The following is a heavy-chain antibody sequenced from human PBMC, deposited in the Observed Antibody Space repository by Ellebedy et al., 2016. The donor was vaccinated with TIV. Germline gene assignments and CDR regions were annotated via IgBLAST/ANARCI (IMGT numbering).Heavy chain of an antibody. CDR1: GYSISSSDSISTSDW. CDR2: ISYSGTT. CDR3: ARSQYYDFWSGYYS. J-gene: IGHJ4*02. Sequence: MPSETLSLTCAVFGYSISSSDSISTSDWWAWIRQPPGKGLEWIGYISYSGTTYYNPSLKSRVTISVDTSKNQFSLKLSSVTAADTAVYYCARSQYYDFWSGYYSWGQGTLVTVSS. V-gene: IGHV4-28*01. D-gene: IGHD3-3*01.